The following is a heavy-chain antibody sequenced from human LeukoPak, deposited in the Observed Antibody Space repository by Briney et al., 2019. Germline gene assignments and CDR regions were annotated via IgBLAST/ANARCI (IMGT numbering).Heavy chain of an antibody. CDR3: ARDIFYSNGYYGMDV. D-gene: IGHD4-11*01. CDR2: IYSGGST. J-gene: IGHJ6*02. Sequence: WGSLRLSCAASGFTVSSDYMSWVRQPPGKGLEWVSVIYSGGSTNYADSVKGRFTISRDNSKNTLHLQMNSLRVEDTAVYYCARDIFYSNGYYGMDVWGQGTTVTVSS. CDR1: GFTVSSDY. V-gene: IGHV3-53*01.